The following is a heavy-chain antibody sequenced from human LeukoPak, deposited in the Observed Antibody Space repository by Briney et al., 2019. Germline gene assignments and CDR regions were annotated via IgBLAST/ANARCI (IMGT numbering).Heavy chain of an antibody. V-gene: IGHV1-2*02. Sequence: ASVKVSCKTSGYTFTGYYMHWVRQAPGQGLEWMGWISPNSGGTNYAQKFQGRVTMTRDTSVNTAYMEPSRLRSDDTAVYYCARDILTGSAYYYYGMDVWGQGTTVTVSS. D-gene: IGHD3-9*01. CDR2: ISPNSGGT. CDR3: ARDILTGSAYYYYGMDV. J-gene: IGHJ6*02. CDR1: GYTFTGYY.